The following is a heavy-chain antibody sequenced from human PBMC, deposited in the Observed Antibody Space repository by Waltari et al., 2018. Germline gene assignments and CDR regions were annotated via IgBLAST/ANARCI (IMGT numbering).Heavy chain of an antibody. J-gene: IGHJ4*02. V-gene: IGHV3-30*03. CDR1: GFDVSVYG. D-gene: IGHD1-1*01. CDR3: AAGPTIDY. Sequence: QVDLVESGGGVVQPGRSLRLSCAASGFDVSVYGMHWVRQAPGKGLEWVAFISYGGEGKFYADSVKGRFIISRDKSKNTLYLQTNSRRPEDTAVYYCAAGPTIDYWGQGRLVTVSA. CDR2: ISYGGEGK.